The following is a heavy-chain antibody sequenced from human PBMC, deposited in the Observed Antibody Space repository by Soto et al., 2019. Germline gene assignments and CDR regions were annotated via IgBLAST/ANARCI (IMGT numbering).Heavy chain of an antibody. J-gene: IGHJ4*02. CDR2: ISGSGTNT. V-gene: IGHV3-23*01. CDR3: AKDQRADLRFLEWLYYFDY. D-gene: IGHD3-3*01. CDR1: GFTFSSYA. Sequence: GGSLRLSCAASGFTFSSYAMSWVRQAPGKGLEWVSAISGSGTNTYYTDSVKGRFTISRDNSRNTLYLRMNSLRAEDTAVYYCAKDQRADLRFLEWLYYFDYWGQGTLVTVSS.